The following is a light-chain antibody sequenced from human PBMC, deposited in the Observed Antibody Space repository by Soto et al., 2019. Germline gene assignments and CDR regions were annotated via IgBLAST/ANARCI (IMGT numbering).Light chain of an antibody. J-gene: IGKJ1*01. CDR3: QQRSHWPT. V-gene: IGKV3D-20*02. CDR2: GAS. CDR1: QSFTSRS. Sequence: EIVFTQSPGTLSLSPGERATLSCRASQSFTSRSLAWYQQKPGLAPRLLISGASNRATGIPARFSGSGSGTDFTLTISSLEHEDFAFDFCQQRSHWPTFGQGTKVDIK.